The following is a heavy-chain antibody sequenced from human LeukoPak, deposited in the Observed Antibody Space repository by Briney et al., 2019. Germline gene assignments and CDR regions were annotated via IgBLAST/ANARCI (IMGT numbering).Heavy chain of an antibody. CDR1: GFSVSSTY. Sequence: PGGSLRLTCGASGFSVSSTYMSWVRQAPGKGLEWVSLIYTSGSTFYADSVMGRFTISRDNSKNTLFLQMNSLRAEDSAVYYCTRDRAGTQSWVEFDLWGQGTLVTVSS. CDR3: TRDRAGTQSWVEFDL. CDR2: IYTSGST. V-gene: IGHV3-66*03. D-gene: IGHD3-10*01. J-gene: IGHJ5*02.